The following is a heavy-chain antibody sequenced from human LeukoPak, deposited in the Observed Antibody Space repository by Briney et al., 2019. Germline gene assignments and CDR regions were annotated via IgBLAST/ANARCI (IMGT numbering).Heavy chain of an antibody. CDR1: GFTFSNYS. CDR3: ARDRVEMATSTGGFDY. CDR2: ISSSSSYI. Sequence: ESLRLSCAASGFTFSNYSMNWVRQAPGKGLELGLSISSSSSYIYYADSVKGRFTISRDNAKNSLYLQMNSLRAEDTAVYYCARDRVEMATSTGGFDYWGQGTLVTVSS. J-gene: IGHJ4*02. D-gene: IGHD5-24*01. V-gene: IGHV3-21*01.